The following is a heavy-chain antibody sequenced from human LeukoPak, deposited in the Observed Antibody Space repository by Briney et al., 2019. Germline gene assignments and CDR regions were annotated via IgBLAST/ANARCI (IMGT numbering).Heavy chain of an antibody. CDR1: GYTFTSYG. Sequence: ASVKVSCKASGYTFTSYGISWVRQAPGQGLEWMGWISAYNGNTNYAQKLQGRVTMTTDTSTSTAYMELRSLRSDDTAVYYCARGAYDFWSGPTLYYYYYMDVWGKGTTVTVSS. CDR2: ISAYNGNT. V-gene: IGHV1-18*01. CDR3: ARGAYDFWSGPTLYYYYYMDV. D-gene: IGHD3-3*01. J-gene: IGHJ6*03.